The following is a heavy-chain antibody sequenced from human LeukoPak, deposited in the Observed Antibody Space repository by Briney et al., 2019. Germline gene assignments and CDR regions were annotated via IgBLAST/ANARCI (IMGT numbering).Heavy chain of an antibody. Sequence: SETLSLTCTVSGGSISSSSYYWGWIRQPPGKGLEWIGSIYYSGSTYYNPSLKSRVTISVDPSKNQFSLKLSSVTAADTAVYYCARVRSSWYSDYWGQGTLVTVSS. D-gene: IGHD6-13*01. CDR2: IYYSGST. CDR1: GGSISSSSYY. J-gene: IGHJ4*02. V-gene: IGHV4-39*01. CDR3: ARVRSSWYSDY.